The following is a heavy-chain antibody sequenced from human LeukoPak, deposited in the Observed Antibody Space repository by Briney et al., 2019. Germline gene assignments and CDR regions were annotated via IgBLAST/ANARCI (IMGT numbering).Heavy chain of an antibody. Sequence: PGNSLRLSCAASGFTFSSYVMHWVRQAPGKGLEWVAVIPYDGSDKYYADSVKGRFTISRDNSKNTLYLQMNSLRVEDTGVYYCARDAPGIKVAGHCDYWGQGTQVTVSS. D-gene: IGHD6-19*01. CDR3: ARDAPGIKVAGHCDY. J-gene: IGHJ4*02. CDR1: GFTFSSYV. V-gene: IGHV3-30*03. CDR2: IPYDGSDK.